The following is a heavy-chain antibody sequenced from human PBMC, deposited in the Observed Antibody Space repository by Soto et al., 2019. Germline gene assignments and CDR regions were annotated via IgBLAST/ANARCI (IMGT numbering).Heavy chain of an antibody. CDR3: ARWAGSSADLPMYDAFDI. CDR2: ISYSGIT. CDR1: GGSISSANYY. Sequence: QVQLQEAGPGLVKPSQTLSLTCTVSGGSISSANYYLSCLRQPQGKALEWIGYISYSGITYSNPSLQSRLPISIHTSKNQFSLKLNAATAADSAVYSCARWAGSSADLPMYDAFDIWGQGTMVTVSS. V-gene: IGHV4-30-4*01. J-gene: IGHJ3*02. D-gene: IGHD2-2*01.